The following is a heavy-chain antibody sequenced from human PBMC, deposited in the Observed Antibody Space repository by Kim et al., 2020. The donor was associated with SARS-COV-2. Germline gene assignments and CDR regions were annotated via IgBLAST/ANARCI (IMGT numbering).Heavy chain of an antibody. CDR3: ARDGSGSNTDV. V-gene: IGHV4-59*13. CDR2: IYYSGST. J-gene: IGHJ6*02. CDR1: GGSISSYY. D-gene: IGHD3-10*01. Sequence: SETLSLTCTVSGGSISSYYWSWIRQPPGKGLEWIGYIYYSGSTNYNPSLKSRVTISVDTSKNQFSLKLSSVTAADTAVYYCARDGSGSNTDVWGQGTTVTVSS.